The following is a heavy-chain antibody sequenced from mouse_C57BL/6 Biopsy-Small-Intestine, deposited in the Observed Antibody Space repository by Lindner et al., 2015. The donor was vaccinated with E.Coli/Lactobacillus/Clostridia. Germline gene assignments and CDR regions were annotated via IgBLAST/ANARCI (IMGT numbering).Heavy chain of an antibody. Sequence: SVKVSCKASGYTFTGNYMHWVRQAPGQGLEWMGWINPNSGGTNYAQKFQGRVTMTRDTSISTAYMELSRLRSDDTAVYYCARGQLDLGYYYGMDVWGQGTTVTVSS. CDR2: INPNSGGT. D-gene: IGHD1-1*01. V-gene: IGHV1-53*01. CDR3: ARGQLDLGYYYGMDV. J-gene: IGHJ1*01. CDR1: GYTFTGNY.